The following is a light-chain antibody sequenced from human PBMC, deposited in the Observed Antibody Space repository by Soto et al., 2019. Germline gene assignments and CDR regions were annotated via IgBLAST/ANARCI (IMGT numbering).Light chain of an antibody. J-gene: IGKJ1*01. CDR2: GVS. Sequence: EIVLTQSPGTLSLSPGERATLSCRASQSVSSNLAWYQQKPGQAPRLLIYGVSTRATDIPARFSGSGSGTDFTLTISSLRPEDFATYYCQQSYSTPWMFGQGTKVDIK. V-gene: IGKV3-15*01. CDR1: QSVSSN. CDR3: QQSYSTPWM.